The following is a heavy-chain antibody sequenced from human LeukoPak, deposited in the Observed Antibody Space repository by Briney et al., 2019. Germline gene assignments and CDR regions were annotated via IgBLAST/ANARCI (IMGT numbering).Heavy chain of an antibody. CDR2: INPNSGGT. CDR3: ARRAKGDQNSSGWRCNWFDP. CDR1: GYTFTGYY. D-gene: IGHD6-19*01. V-gene: IGHV1-2*02. J-gene: IGHJ5*02. Sequence: ASVKVSCKASGYTFTGYYMHWVRQAPGQGLEWMGWINPNSGGTNYAQKFQGRVTMTRDTSISTAYMELSRLRSDDTAVYYCARRAKGDQNSSGWRCNWFDPWGQGTLITVSS.